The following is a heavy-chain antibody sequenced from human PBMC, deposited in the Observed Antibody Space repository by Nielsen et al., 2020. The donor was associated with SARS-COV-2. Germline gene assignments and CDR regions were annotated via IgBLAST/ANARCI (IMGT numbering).Heavy chain of an antibody. Sequence: GESLKISCAASGFTFSSYSMNWVRQAPGKGLEWVSYISSSSTIYYADSVKGRFTISRDNAKNSLYLQMNSLRAEDTAVYYCARASITFGGVIVPFDYWGQGTLVTVSS. CDR2: ISSSSTI. CDR1: GFTFSSYS. D-gene: IGHD3-16*02. J-gene: IGHJ4*02. CDR3: ARASITFGGVIVPFDY. V-gene: IGHV3-48*04.